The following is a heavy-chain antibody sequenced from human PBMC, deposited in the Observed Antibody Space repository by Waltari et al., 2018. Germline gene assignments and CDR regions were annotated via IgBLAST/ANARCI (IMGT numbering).Heavy chain of an antibody. CDR3: AKHGITTTNWSKTSHSWFGP. D-gene: IGHD1-1*01. CDR1: GISITDDVYD. V-gene: IGHV4-39*02. Sequence: QLQLLESGPGLVKPSEDLSSACAVSGISITDDVYDYAGLSKHPEKGLEWKGSVDYNGDTNYNPSVKSRVTISADASRNRFSLGLSSVTAADTGFYYCAKHGITTTNWSKTSHSWFGPWGQGILVTVSS. CDR2: VDYNGDT. J-gene: IGHJ5*02.